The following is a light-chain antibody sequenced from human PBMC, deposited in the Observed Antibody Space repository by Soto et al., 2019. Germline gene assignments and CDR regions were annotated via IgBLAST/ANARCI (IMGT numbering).Light chain of an antibody. CDR3: CLFAGSSTWV. V-gene: IGLV2-23*02. CDR2: EVN. Sequence: QSAPTQPASVSGSPGQSITISCTGSSTDIGNYNFVSWYQHHPGKAPQVIIYEVNKRPSGVSNRFSGSKSGNTASLTISGLQAEDEADYFCCLFAGSSTWVFGGGTKLTVL. CDR1: STDIGNYNF. J-gene: IGLJ3*02.